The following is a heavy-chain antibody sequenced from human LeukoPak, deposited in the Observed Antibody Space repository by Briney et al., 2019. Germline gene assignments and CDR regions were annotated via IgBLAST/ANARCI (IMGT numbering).Heavy chain of an antibody. V-gene: IGHV1-8*01. J-gene: IGHJ4*02. CDR3: ARVVGKPYYFDD. Sequence: ASVKVSCKASGHTFTSYDINWVRQATGQGLEWMGWMNPNSGNTGYAQKFQGRVTMTRNTSISTAYLELSSLRSEDTAVYYCARVVGKPYYFDDWGQGTLVTVSS. D-gene: IGHD1-26*01. CDR2: MNPNSGNT. CDR1: GHTFTSYD.